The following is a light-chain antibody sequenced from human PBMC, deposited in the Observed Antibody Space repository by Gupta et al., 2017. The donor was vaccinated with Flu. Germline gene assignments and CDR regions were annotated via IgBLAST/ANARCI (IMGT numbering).Light chain of an antibody. CDR3: AAWDDSLSGVA. V-gene: IGLV1-47*01. CDR1: SSNIGSNY. J-gene: IGLJ3*02. CDR2: RNN. Sequence: GQRVTISCSGSSSNIGSNYVYWYQQLPGAAPKLLIYRNNQRPSGVPDRFSGSKSDTSASLAISGLRSEDESDFYCAAWDDSLSGVAFGGGTKLTVL.